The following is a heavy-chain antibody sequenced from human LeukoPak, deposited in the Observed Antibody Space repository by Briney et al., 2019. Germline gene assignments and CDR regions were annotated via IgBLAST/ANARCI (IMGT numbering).Heavy chain of an antibody. CDR3: ARDFDFWSGYSIVQYYYYYYMDV. CDR2: ISSSSSYI. CDR1: GFTLSSYS. D-gene: IGHD3-3*01. J-gene: IGHJ6*03. V-gene: IGHV3-21*01. Sequence: PGGSLRLSCAASGFTLSSYSMNWVRQAPGKGLEWVSSISSSSSYIYYADSVKGRFAISRDNAKNSLYLQMNSLRAEDKAVYYCARDFDFWSGYSIVQYYYYYYMDVWGKGTTVTVSS.